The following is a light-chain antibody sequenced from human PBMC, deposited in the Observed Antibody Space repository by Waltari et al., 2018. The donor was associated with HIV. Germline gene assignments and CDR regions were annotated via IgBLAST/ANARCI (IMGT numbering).Light chain of an antibody. Sequence: QSALTQPRSVSGSPGQSVTISCTGTSSNVGAYNYVSWYQVHPGKPPKVIIYHSSPRPSGVPGRVSGSRSGNTASLTISGLRAEDEAEYYCCSYAGLYKYVFGTGTEVTVL. CDR1: SSNVGAYNY. CDR2: HSS. J-gene: IGLJ1*01. CDR3: CSYAGLYKYV. V-gene: IGLV2-11*01.